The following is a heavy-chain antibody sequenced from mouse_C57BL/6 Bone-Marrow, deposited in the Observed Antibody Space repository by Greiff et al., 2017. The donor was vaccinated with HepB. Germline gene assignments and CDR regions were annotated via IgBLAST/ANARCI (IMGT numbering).Heavy chain of an antibody. Sequence: EVQVVESGPGLVKPSQSLSLTCSVTGYSITSGYYWNWIRQFPGNKLEWMGYISYDGSNNYNPSLKNRISITRDTSKNQFFLKLNSVTTEDTATYYCAIIYGSSPYYWGQGTTLTVSS. J-gene: IGHJ2*01. CDR3: AIIYGSSPYY. CDR1: GYSITSGYY. V-gene: IGHV3-6*01. D-gene: IGHD1-1*01. CDR2: ISYDGSN.